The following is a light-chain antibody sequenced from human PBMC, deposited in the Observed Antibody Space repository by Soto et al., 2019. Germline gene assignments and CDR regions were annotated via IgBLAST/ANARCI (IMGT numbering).Light chain of an antibody. Sequence: EIVMTQSPATLSLSLGERATLSCRASQSVSSNLAWYQQKPGQAPRLLIYGASTRTTGIPARFSGSGSGTEFTLIISSLQSEDFAVYYCQQYYNWPPLTFGGGTKVEIK. CDR2: GAS. J-gene: IGKJ4*02. V-gene: IGKV3-15*01. CDR3: QQYYNWPPLT. CDR1: QSVSSN.